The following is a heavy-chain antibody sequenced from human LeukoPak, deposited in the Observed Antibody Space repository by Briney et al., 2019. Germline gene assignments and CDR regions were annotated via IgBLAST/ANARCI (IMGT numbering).Heavy chain of an antibody. CDR3: ATSGNYYLKY. J-gene: IGHJ4*02. D-gene: IGHD1-26*01. CDR2: ITSSSTNI. CDR1: GFTFSTYA. Sequence: GGSLRLSCVVSGFTFSTYAMNWVRQAPGKGLEWVSHITSSSTNIYYADSVKGRFTISRDNAKNALSLQMNSLRDEDTAVYYCATSGNYYLKYWGQGTLVTVSS. V-gene: IGHV3-48*02.